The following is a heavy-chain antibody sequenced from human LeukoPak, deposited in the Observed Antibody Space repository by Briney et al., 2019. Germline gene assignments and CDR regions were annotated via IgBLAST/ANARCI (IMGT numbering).Heavy chain of an antibody. CDR3: AKVERTGYTVGGMDV. D-gene: IGHD3-9*01. V-gene: IGHV3-30*18. CDR1: GFTFSSYG. J-gene: IGHJ6*02. Sequence: PGGSLRLSCAASGFTFSSYGMHWVRQAPGKGLEWVAVISYDGSNKYYADSVKGRFTTSRDNSKNTLYLQMNSLRAEDTAVYYCAKVERTGYTVGGMDVWGQGTTVTVSS. CDR2: ISYDGSNK.